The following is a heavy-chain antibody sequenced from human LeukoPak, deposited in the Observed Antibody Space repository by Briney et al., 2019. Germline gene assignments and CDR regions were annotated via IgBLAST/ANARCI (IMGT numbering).Heavy chain of an antibody. CDR1: GSTLTGYY. Sequence: ASVKVSCKASGSTLTGYYMHWVRQAPGQTLAWMGWINPDSGHTSYAQDFQDRVTMSTDTSITTAFMELTRLKSDDTAVYYCARSKMGVTTPASDYWGQGTLVTVSS. CDR3: ARSKMGVTTPASDY. J-gene: IGHJ4*02. V-gene: IGHV1-2*02. CDR2: INPDSGHT. D-gene: IGHD1-26*01.